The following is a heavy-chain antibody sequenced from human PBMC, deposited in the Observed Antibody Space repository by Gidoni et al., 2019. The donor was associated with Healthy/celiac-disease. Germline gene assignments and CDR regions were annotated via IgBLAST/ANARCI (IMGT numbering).Heavy chain of an antibody. J-gene: IGHJ4*02. V-gene: IGHV3-30*18. CDR2: ISYDGSNK. CDR3: AKDRGYCSGGSCLYFDY. D-gene: IGHD2-15*01. Sequence: QVQLVASRGGVVQPGRSLRLSCAPSGFTFSSYGMHWVRQAPGKGLEWVAVISYDGSNKYYADSVKGRFTISRDKFKNTLYLQMNSLRAEDTAVYYCAKDRGYCSGGSCLYFDYWGQGTLVTVSS. CDR1: GFTFSSYG.